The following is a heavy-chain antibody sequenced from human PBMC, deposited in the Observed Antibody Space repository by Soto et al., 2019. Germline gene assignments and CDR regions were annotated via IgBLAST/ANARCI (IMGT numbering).Heavy chain of an antibody. J-gene: IGHJ4*02. D-gene: IGHD1-26*01. V-gene: IGHV4-30-2*01. CDR3: ARGGREVGGIYYFDY. CDR1: GGSISSGGYS. CDR2: IYHSGST. Sequence: PSETLSLTCAVSGGSISSGGYSWSWIRQPPGKGLEWIGYIYHSGSTYYNPSLKSRVTISVDRSKNQFSLKLSSVTAADTAVYYCARGGREVGGIYYFDYWGQGTLVTVSS.